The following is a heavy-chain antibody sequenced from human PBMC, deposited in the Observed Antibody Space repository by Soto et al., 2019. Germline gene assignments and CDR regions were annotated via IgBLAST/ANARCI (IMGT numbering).Heavy chain of an antibody. D-gene: IGHD7-27*01. V-gene: IGHV3-21*01. Sequence: EVQLVESGGGLVKPGGSLRLSCAASGFTFSSYSMNWVRQAPGKGLEWVSSISSSSSYIYYADSVKGRFTISRDNAKNSLYLQMNSLRAEDTAVYYCARDRLTGNYSCGMDVWGQGTTVTVSS. J-gene: IGHJ6*02. CDR2: ISSSSSYI. CDR3: ARDRLTGNYSCGMDV. CDR1: GFTFSSYS.